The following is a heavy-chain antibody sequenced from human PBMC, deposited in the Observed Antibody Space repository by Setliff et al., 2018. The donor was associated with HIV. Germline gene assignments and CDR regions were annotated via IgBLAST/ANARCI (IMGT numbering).Heavy chain of an antibody. Sequence: SETLSLTCAVSGDSINKYYWSWIRQPPGKGLEWLGYIYISGITNYNPSLKGRVTMSLDTSRNQFSLQLTSVTAADTAVYYCARGSRSHGGMFGYWGQGTLVTVSS. CDR1: GDSINKYY. V-gene: IGHV4-4*09. J-gene: IGHJ4*02. CDR2: IYISGIT. D-gene: IGHD6-13*01. CDR3: ARGSRSHGGMFGY.